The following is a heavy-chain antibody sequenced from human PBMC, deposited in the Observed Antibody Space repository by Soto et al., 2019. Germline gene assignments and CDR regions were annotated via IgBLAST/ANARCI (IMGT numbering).Heavy chain of an antibody. V-gene: IGHV3-74*01. CDR1: GLTFSKFW. J-gene: IGHJ4*01. CDR3: ATLNSFGSDF. CDR2: VMGDATTT. D-gene: IGHD3-3*01. Sequence: GGSLRLSCAVSGLTFSKFWMHWVRQAPGKGLVWVSYVMGDATTTDYADSVKGRFTISRDNAKNTVFLQMNSLRAEDTAVYYCATLNSFGSDFWGHGTLVTVST.